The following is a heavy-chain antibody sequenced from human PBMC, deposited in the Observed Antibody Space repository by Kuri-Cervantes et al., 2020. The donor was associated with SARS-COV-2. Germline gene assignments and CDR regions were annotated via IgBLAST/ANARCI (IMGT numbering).Heavy chain of an antibody. V-gene: IGHV4-34*01. D-gene: IGHD4-17*01. Sequence: GSLRLSCAFYGESFSGYYWNWIRQSPGKGLEWIGEVNHRGSTNYNPSLKSRVTISVDTSSKQFSLNLSSVTAADTAVYYCARAYGFLRYIYYMDVWGRGTTVTVS. CDR2: VNHRGST. CDR1: GESFSGYY. CDR3: ARAYGFLRYIYYMDV. J-gene: IGHJ6*03.